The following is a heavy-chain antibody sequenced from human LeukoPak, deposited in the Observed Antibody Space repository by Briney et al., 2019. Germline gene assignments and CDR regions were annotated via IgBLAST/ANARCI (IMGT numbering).Heavy chain of an antibody. CDR3: ARPRNTWELHDAFDI. Sequence: ASLKVSCKAYGYTFTRYYKHWLRQAPGQRIEWMGIINPSGGSTSYAQQFQGRATTTRDISTSTVYMELSSLRSEDTAVYYCARPRNTWELHDAFDIWGQGTMVTVSS. V-gene: IGHV1-46*01. CDR2: INPSGGST. D-gene: IGHD1-26*01. CDR1: GYTFTRYY. J-gene: IGHJ3*02.